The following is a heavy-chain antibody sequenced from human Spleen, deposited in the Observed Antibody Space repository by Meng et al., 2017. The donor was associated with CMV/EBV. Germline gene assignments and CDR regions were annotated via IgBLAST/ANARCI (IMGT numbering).Heavy chain of an antibody. V-gene: IGHV1-18*01. Sequence: YPFISYGISWVRQAPGKGLEWMGWISGYNGRTNYEQSFKGRLTLTTDTSTSTVYMELSSLRSEDTAVYYCARGPITMIVVVITNFDYWGQGTLVTVPQ. CDR2: ISGYNGRT. CDR1: YPFISYG. CDR3: ARGPITMIVVVITNFDY. J-gene: IGHJ4*02. D-gene: IGHD3-22*01.